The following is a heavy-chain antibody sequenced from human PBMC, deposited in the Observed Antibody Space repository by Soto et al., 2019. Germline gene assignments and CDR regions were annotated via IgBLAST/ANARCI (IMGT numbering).Heavy chain of an antibody. J-gene: IGHJ4*02. CDR2: IYNTGST. V-gene: IGHV4-30-4*01. CDR1: GGSISSADYY. D-gene: IGHD1-26*01. CDR3: ARASSGDKVDY. Sequence: QVQLQEPGPRLVEPSQTLSLTCTVSGGSISSADYYWSWIRQPPGTGLEWIGHIYNTGSTYSNPSHKSRVTISVDMAKNQFSLKLSSVTAADTAVYYCARASSGDKVDYWGQGTLVTVSS.